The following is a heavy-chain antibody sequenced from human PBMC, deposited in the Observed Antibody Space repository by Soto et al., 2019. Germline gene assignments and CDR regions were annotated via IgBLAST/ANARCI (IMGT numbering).Heavy chain of an antibody. CDR3: ARDTNSLDL. J-gene: IGHJ5*02. CDR1: SYSISSGFF. D-gene: IGHD2-8*01. Sequence: PSETLSLTCVVSSYSISSGFFWAWIRQPPGKGLEWVGSIYHTGDTHYNPSLRSQVSMSVDTSKNQFSLRLTSLTAAGTAVYFCARDTNSLDLWGRGILVTVSS. CDR2: IYHTGDT. V-gene: IGHV4-38-2*02.